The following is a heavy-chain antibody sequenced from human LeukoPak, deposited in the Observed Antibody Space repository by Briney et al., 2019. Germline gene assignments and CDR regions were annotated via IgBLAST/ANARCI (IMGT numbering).Heavy chain of an antibody. V-gene: IGHV3-7*05. CDR2: IKVDGIEK. J-gene: IGHJ4*02. D-gene: IGHD6-19*01. Sequence: GGSLRLFCVASGFTFSYYWMSWARLAPGKGPEWVANIKVDGIEKHYVHSVKGRFTISRDNAKNSLYLQMNSLRAEDTAVYYCARDNAGSGWVYWGQGTLVTVSS. CDR3: ARDNAGSGWVY. CDR1: GFTFSYYW.